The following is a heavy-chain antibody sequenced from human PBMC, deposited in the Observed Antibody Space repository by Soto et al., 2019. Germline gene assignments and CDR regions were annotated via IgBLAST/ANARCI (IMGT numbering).Heavy chain of an antibody. CDR3: VRDSHGDY. J-gene: IGHJ4*02. V-gene: IGHV3-74*01. Sequence: EVQLVESGGGLVQPGGSRRLSCAGSGFTFSNYWMHWVRQAPGKGLEWVSRIDHDGPTDYADSVRGRFTIPRDNSENTLYLQMNRLRPEDTAVYYCVRDSHGDYWGQGTLVTVSS. CDR2: IDHDGPT. CDR1: GFTFSNYW.